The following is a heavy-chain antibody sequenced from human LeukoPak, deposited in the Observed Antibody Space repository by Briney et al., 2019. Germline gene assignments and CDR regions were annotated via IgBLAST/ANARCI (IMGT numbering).Heavy chain of an antibody. CDR2: IAYDGRRA. D-gene: IGHD1-14*01. Sequence: PGGSLRLSCAGSGFTFGGYGMHWFRQTPGKGLEWVAVIAYDGRRAFYADSVKGRFTISRDNSKNTMSVQMDDLRAEDTAVYYCTRYNNDHFDYCGQGTLVTVSS. CDR1: GFTFGGYG. CDR3: TRYNNDHFDY. J-gene: IGHJ4*02. V-gene: IGHV3-33*01.